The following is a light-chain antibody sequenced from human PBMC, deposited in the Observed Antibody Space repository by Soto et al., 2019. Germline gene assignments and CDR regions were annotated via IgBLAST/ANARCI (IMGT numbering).Light chain of an antibody. CDR3: QQSFKTPPYT. CDR2: NAA. J-gene: IGKJ2*01. V-gene: IGKV1-39*01. Sequence: DIQMTQSPSSLSASVGDRVTITCRASQSIATYLNWYQQTPGKAPKILIYNAAELESGVPSRFTGSGSGTDLTLTINSLQPEDFATYYCQQSFKTPPYTFGQGTKV. CDR1: QSIATY.